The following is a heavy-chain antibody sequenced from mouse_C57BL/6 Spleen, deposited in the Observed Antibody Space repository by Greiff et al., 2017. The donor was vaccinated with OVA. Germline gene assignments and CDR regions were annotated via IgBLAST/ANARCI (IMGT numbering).Heavy chain of an antibody. J-gene: IGHJ4*01. D-gene: IGHD4-1*01. V-gene: IGHV2-2*01. CDR1: GFSFTSYG. Sequence: QVQLKESGPGLVQPSQSLSITCTVSGFSFTSYGVHWVRQSPGKGLEWLGVIWSGGSTDYNAAFISRLSISKDNSKSQVFFKMNSLQADDTAIYYCAGANWDAYYAMDYWGQGTSVTVSS. CDR2: IWSGGST. CDR3: AGANWDAYYAMDY.